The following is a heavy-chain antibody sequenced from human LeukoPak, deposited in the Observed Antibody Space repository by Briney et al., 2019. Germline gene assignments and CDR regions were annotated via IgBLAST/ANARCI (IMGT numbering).Heavy chain of an antibody. CDR1: GGSISSYY. D-gene: IGHD3-22*01. V-gene: IGHV4-59*01. CDR3: ARGLGAYYYDSSGYYSPYFFDY. J-gene: IGHJ4*02. CDR2: LYYSGST. Sequence: SETLSLTCTVSGGSISSYYWSWIRQPPGKGLEWIGYLYYSGSTNYNPSLKSRVTISVDASKNQFSLKLSSVTAADTAVYFCARGLGAYYYDSSGYYSPYFFDYWGQGTLVTVSS.